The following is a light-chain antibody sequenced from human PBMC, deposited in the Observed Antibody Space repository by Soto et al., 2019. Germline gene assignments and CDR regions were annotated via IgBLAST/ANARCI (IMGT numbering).Light chain of an antibody. V-gene: IGKV3-15*01. Sequence: EGVMTQSTAILSVSPGEGATLSCMASQSVSSKLAWYQQKPGQAPRLLIYGASTRATDIPARFSGSGSGTEFTLTISSLQSEDFAVYHCQQYNDWPKTFGHGTKAAIK. J-gene: IGKJ1*01. CDR3: QQYNDWPKT. CDR2: GAS. CDR1: QSVSSK.